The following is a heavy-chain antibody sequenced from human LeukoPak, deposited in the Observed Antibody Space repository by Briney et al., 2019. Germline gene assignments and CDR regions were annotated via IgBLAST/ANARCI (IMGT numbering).Heavy chain of an antibody. J-gene: IGHJ4*02. CDR3: ARDRDYGDYNTQDLFVY. Sequence: ASVKVSCKASGYTFTNYGISWVRQAPGQGLEWMGWISAYNGNTNYAQKFQGRVTMTTDTSTSTAYMELRSLRSDDTAVYYCARDRDYGDYNTQDLFVYWGQGTLVTVSS. CDR2: ISAYNGNT. D-gene: IGHD4-17*01. CDR1: GYTFTNYG. V-gene: IGHV1-18*01.